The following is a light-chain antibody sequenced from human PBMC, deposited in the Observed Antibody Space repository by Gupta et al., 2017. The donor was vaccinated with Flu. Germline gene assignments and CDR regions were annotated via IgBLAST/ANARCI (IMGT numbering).Light chain of an antibody. V-gene: IGLV2-14*01. CDR1: SSDVGGYNY. CDR3: SSYTSSSTGV. CDR2: EVS. Sequence: QSALTHPASVSGSPGQSITLPCTGTSSDVGGYNYVSWYQQHPGKAPKLMIYEVSNRPSGVSNRFSGSKSGNTASLTISGLQAEDEADYYCSSYTSSSTGVFGGGTKLTVL. J-gene: IGLJ2*01.